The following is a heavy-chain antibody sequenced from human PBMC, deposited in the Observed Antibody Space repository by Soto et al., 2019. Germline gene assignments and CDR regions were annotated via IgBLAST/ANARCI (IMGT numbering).Heavy chain of an antibody. J-gene: IGHJ2*01. CDR2: MNQDGSKK. CDR3: GNDL. V-gene: IGHV3-7*01. Sequence: GESLILSCAASGFIFSSYSMNWVRQAPGKGLEWVANMNQDGSKKYYVDSVKGRFTISRDNAKNSVYLQMNSLRAEDTADYYGGNDL. CDR1: GFIFSSYS.